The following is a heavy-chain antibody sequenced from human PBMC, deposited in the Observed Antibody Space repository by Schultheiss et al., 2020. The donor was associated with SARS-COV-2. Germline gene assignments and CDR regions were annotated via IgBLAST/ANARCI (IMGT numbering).Heavy chain of an antibody. CDR2: ISSSSSTI. J-gene: IGHJ5*02. D-gene: IGHD3/OR15-3a*01. CDR1: GFTFSSYS. CDR3: ARGGRQNWFDP. V-gene: IGHV3-48*01. Sequence: GGSLRLSCAASGFTFSSYSMNWVRQAPGKGLEWVSYISSSSSTIYYADSVKGRFTISRHNSKNTLYLQMNSLRAEDTAVYYCARGGRQNWFDPWGQGTLVTVSS.